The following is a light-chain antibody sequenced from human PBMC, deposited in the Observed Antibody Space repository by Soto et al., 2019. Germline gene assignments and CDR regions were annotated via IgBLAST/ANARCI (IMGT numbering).Light chain of an antibody. Sequence: EIVMTQSPATLSVSPGERATLSCRASQSVSSNLAWYQQKPGQAPRLLIYGASTRATGIPARFSGSGSGTAFTLTINSLQSEDFAVYYCQHYNNWPPWTFGQGTKVETK. CDR3: QHYNNWPPWT. J-gene: IGKJ1*01. CDR2: GAS. CDR1: QSVSSN. V-gene: IGKV3-15*01.